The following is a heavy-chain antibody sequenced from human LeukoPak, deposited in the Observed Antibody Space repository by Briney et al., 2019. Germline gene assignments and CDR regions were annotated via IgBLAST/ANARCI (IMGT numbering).Heavy chain of an antibody. D-gene: IGHD6-6*01. CDR3: ARSVRQLVLNFDY. J-gene: IGHJ4*02. Sequence: APGKVSCQASGSPFPNYYMHWGGPAPGQGPEGMGIINPSGGSTSYAQKFQGRVTMTRDMSTSTVYMELSSLRSEDTAVYYCARSVRQLVLNFDYWGQGTLVTVSS. CDR2: INPSGGST. CDR1: GSPFPNYY. V-gene: IGHV1-46*01.